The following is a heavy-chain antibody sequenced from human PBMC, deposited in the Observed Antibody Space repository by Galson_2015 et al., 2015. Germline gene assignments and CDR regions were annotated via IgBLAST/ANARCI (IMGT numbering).Heavy chain of an antibody. V-gene: IGHV3-21*01. Sequence: SLRLSCAASGFTFSTYSMNWVRQAPGKGLEWVSSISRSSTYIYYADSVKGRFTISRNNAKNSLYLQVNSLRAEDTAVYYCARDQVKSSGWFLLWGRGTLVTVSS. D-gene: IGHD6-19*01. CDR3: ARDQVKSSGWFLL. J-gene: IGHJ2*01. CDR2: ISRSSTYI. CDR1: GFTFSTYS.